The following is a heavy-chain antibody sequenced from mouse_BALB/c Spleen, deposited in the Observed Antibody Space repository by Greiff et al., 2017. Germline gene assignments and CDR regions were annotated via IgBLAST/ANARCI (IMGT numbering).Heavy chain of an antibody. CDR2: IDPETGGT. Sequence: QVQLKESGAELVRPGASVTLSCKASGYTFTDYEMHWVKQTPVHGLEWIGAIDPETGGTAYNQKFKGKATLTADKSSSTAYMELRSLTSEDSAVYYCTREGWDYWGQGTTLTVSS. CDR3: TREGWDY. D-gene: IGHD3-3*01. CDR1: GYTFTDYE. J-gene: IGHJ2*01. V-gene: IGHV1-15*01.